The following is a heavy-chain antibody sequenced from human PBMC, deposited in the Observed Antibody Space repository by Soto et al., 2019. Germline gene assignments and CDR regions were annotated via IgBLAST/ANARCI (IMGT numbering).Heavy chain of an antibody. V-gene: IGHV3-23*01. CDR3: AREAEGGRAYFVY. J-gene: IGHJ4*02. CDR1: GFTFSTYA. D-gene: IGHD3-16*01. Sequence: DVQLLESGGGLVQPGGSLRLSCAASGFTFSTYAMSWVRQAPGKGLEWVSEIYASGGETYYADSVRGRFTVSRDNSKNTLYLQMNSLRDEDTALYYCAREAEGGRAYFVYSGQGTLVTVSS. CDR2: IYASGGET.